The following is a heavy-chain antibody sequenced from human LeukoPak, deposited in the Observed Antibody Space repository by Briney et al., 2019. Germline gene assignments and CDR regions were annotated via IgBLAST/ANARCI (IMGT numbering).Heavy chain of an antibody. CDR1: GFTFNDYG. J-gene: IGHJ4*02. CDR2: ISYDGSNK. D-gene: IGHD6-13*01. V-gene: IGHV3-30*03. Sequence: PGGSLRLSCAASGFTFNDYGMHWVRQAPGKGLEWVAVISYDGSNKYYTDSVKGRFTISRDNSKSTLYLQMNSLRAEDTAVYYCARDHAPLSLIAAASMGVVYWGQGALVTVSS. CDR3: ARDHAPLSLIAAASMGVVY.